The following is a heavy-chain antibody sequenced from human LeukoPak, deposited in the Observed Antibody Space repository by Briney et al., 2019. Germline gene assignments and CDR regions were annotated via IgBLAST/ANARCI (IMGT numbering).Heavy chain of an antibody. Sequence: AGGSLRLSCAASGFTFSSFAMTWVRQAPGKGLEWVSTVSGSAGRTDYADSVKGRFTISRDNLKNTLYLQMNGLRAEDTAVYYCAKNRGHCVDGVCHNYYYMDVWGRGATVTVSS. D-gene: IGHD2-8*02. CDR2: VSGSAGRT. CDR3: AKNRGHCVDGVCHNYYYMDV. CDR1: GFTFSSFA. J-gene: IGHJ6*03. V-gene: IGHV3-23*01.